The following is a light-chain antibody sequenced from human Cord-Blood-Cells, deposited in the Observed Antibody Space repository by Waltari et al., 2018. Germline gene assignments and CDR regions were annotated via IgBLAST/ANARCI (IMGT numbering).Light chain of an antibody. J-gene: IGLJ1*01. CDR2: EIS. Sequence: QSALPQPASVSGSPGQSITISCTGSSSDVGSYNLVSRYQEHPGKAPKLKSYEISKRPAGVSKRFSGSKSGNTASLTITGLQAEDEAAYYCCSYEGSSTKVFCTGTKVTVL. V-gene: IGLV2-23*02. CDR3: CSYEGSSTKV. CDR1: SSDVGSYNL.